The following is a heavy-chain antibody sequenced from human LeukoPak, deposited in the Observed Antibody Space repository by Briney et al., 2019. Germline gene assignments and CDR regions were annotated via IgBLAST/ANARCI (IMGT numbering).Heavy chain of an antibody. CDR1: GDSISSSTYY. V-gene: IGHV4-39*07. CDR3: ARGLTGTYFDY. D-gene: IGHD1-20*01. Sequence: PSETLSLTCTVSGDSISSSTYYWGWIRQPPGKGLEWIGSIYYSGSTYYNSSLKSRVTISVDTSKNQFSLKLSSVTAADTAVYYCARGLTGTYFDYWGQGTLVTVSS. J-gene: IGHJ4*02. CDR2: IYYSGST.